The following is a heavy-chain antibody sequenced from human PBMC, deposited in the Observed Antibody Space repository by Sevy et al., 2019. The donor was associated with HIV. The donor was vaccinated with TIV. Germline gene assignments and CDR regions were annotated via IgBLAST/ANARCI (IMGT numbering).Heavy chain of an antibody. CDR2: ISGSGGST. Sequence: GGSLRLSCAASGFTFSSYAMSWVRQAPGKGLEWVSAISGSGGSTYYADSVKGRFTISRDNSKNTLYLQMNSLRAEDTAVYHCAKIQVGATTGDAFDIWGQGTMVTVSS. CDR1: GFTFSSYA. J-gene: IGHJ3*02. V-gene: IGHV3-23*01. D-gene: IGHD1-26*01. CDR3: AKIQVGATTGDAFDI.